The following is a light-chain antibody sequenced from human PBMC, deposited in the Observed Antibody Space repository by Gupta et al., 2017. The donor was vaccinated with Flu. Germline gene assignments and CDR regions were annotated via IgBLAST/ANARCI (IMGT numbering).Light chain of an antibody. CDR3: QQRRGLLT. CDR2: DAS. Sequence: EIVLTQSSPTLLSSPGERASLSCRASQSVSNFLAWYQHQPGQAPRLLIYDASSRATGIPARFSGSGSGTDFTLTISSLEPEDSAVYCYQQRRGLLTFGGGTRVQIK. CDR1: QSVSNF. V-gene: IGKV3-11*01. J-gene: IGKJ4*01.